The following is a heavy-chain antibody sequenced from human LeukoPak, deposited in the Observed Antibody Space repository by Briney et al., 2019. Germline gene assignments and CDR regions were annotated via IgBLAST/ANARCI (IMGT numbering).Heavy chain of an antibody. CDR3: ATLRVWFGDFDY. J-gene: IGHJ4*02. D-gene: IGHD3-10*01. CDR2: LYSDGTT. V-gene: IGHV3-66*01. Sequence: PGGSLRLSCAASGFTVSGSYMSWVRQAPGKGLEWVSFLYSDGTTSYGDSVKGRFTISRDNSKNTLYLQMNSLRTEDTAVYYCATLRVWFGDFDYWGQGTLVTVSS. CDR1: GFTVSGSY.